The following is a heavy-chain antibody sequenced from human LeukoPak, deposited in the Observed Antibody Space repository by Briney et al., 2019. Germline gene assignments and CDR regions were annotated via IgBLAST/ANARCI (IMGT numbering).Heavy chain of an antibody. CDR2: SSYDGGNT. J-gene: IGHJ4*02. CDR3: AKDGQLGGSSWFTLYFDY. V-gene: IGHV3-30*18. D-gene: IGHD6-13*01. CDR1: RFSFRSYD. Sequence: GGSLRLSCAASRFSFRSYDMHWVRQAPGKGLEWLAVSSYDGGNTYYTDSVKGRFTISRDNSKNTLYLQMNSLRPEDTAVYYCAKDGQLGGSSWFTLYFDYWGQGTLVTVSS.